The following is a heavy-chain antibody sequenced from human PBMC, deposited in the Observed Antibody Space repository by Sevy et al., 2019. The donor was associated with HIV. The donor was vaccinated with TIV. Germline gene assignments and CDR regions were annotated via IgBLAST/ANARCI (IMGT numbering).Heavy chain of an antibody. Sequence: GESLKISCGASGFTFSTYAMSLVRQAPGKGLDWVSTITGSGGNKFYSDSVKGRLTISRDNSMNMVYLQLNSLRVEDMAVYYCAKHVGNPSGPFDIWGQGTMVTVSS. CDR2: ITGSGGNK. D-gene: IGHD3-10*01. J-gene: IGHJ3*02. CDR1: GFTFSTYA. CDR3: AKHVGNPSGPFDI. V-gene: IGHV3-23*01.